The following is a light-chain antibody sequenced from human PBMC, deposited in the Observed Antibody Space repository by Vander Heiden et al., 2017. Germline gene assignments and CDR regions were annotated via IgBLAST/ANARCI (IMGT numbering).Light chain of an antibody. CDR2: GAS. CDR3: QQYNNWPPLLT. CDR1: QSVSSN. V-gene: IGKV3D-15*01. Sequence: EIVMTQSPATLSVSPGASATLPCMASQSVSSNLAWYQQKPRQAPRLLIDGASTRAAGSPARFSDSGSGTELTLSISSLQSEDFAVYFCQQYNNWPPLLTFGGGTKVEI. J-gene: IGKJ4*01.